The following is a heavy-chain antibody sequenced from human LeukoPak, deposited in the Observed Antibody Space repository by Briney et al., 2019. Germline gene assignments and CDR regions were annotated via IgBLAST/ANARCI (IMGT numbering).Heavy chain of an antibody. Sequence: GGSLRLSCAASTFAFSSYWMSWVRQAPGKGLEWVANIKQDGTEKYYVDSVKGRFTISRDNAKNSLYPQMNSLRAEDTAVYYCARGSGKPFDYWGQGTLVTVSS. CDR2: IKQDGTEK. CDR3: ARGSGKPFDY. CDR1: TFAFSSYW. V-gene: IGHV3-7*01. J-gene: IGHJ4*02. D-gene: IGHD1-14*01.